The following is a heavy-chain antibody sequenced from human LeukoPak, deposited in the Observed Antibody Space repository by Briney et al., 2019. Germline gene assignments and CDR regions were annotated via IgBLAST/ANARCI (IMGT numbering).Heavy chain of an antibody. CDR1: GFTFSTYA. V-gene: IGHV3-23*01. D-gene: IGHD1-26*01. J-gene: IGHJ4*02. CDR3: ARRGNTGSKHFDY. CDR2: ISGSGGST. Sequence: GGSLRLSCAASGFTFSTYAMSWVRQAPGKGLEWVSSISGSGGSTRYADSVKGRFTISRDNSKNTLYLQMNSLRAEDTAIYYCARRGNTGSKHFDYWGQGTLVTVSS.